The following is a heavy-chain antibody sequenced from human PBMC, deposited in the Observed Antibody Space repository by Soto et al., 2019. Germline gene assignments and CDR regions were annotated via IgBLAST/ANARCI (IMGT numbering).Heavy chain of an antibody. V-gene: IGHV3-30-3*01. Sequence: PGGSLRLSCAASGLTFSDYAMSWVRQAPGKGLEGVSVISCSGGNKYYADSVKGRFTISRDNSKNTLYLQMNSLRAEDTAVYYCASIAVDYGGNRPGYYGMDVWGQGTTVTVSS. D-gene: IGHD4-17*01. CDR3: ASIAVDYGGNRPGYYGMDV. CDR2: ISCSGGNK. J-gene: IGHJ6*02. CDR1: GLTFSDYA.